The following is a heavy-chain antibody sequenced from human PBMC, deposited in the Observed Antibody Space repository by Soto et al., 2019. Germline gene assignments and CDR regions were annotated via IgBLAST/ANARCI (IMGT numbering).Heavy chain of an antibody. CDR3: ARDGYYYGSGSYPYRGYAFDI. CDR2: ISYDGSNK. CDR1: GFTFSSYA. V-gene: IGHV3-30*04. J-gene: IGHJ3*02. Sequence: GGSLRLSCAASGFTFSSYAMHWVRQAPGKGLEWVAVISYDGSNKYYADSVKGRFTISRDNSKNTLYLQMNSLRAEDTAVYYCARDGYYYGSGSYPYRGYAFDIWGQGTMVTVSS. D-gene: IGHD3-10*01.